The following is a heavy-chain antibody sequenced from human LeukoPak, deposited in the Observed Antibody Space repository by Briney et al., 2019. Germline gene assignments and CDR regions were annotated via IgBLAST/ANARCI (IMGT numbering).Heavy chain of an antibody. J-gene: IGHJ4*02. V-gene: IGHV1-2*02. CDR3: ARVQITMVQQAKFDY. Sequence: EASVKVSCKASGYTFTGYYMHWVRQAPGQGLEWMGWINPNGGGTNSAQKFQDRVTMTRHTSISTAYMELSRLRSDDTAVYYCARVQITMVQQAKFDYWGQGTLVTVSS. CDR2: INPNGGGT. CDR1: GYTFTGYY. D-gene: IGHD3-10*01.